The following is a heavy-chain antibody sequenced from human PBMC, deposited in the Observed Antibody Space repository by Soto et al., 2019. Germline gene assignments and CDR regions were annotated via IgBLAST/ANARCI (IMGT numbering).Heavy chain of an antibody. J-gene: IGHJ6*03. Sequence: GGSLRLSCAASGFTFSSYAMSWVRQAPGKGLEWVSAISGSGGSTYYADSVKGRFTISRDNSKNTLYLQMNSLRAEDTAVYYCATSVLGYCSSTSCYALLDYYYYYMDVWGKGTTVTVSS. V-gene: IGHV3-23*01. CDR3: ATSVLGYCSSTSCYALLDYYYYYMDV. D-gene: IGHD2-2*01. CDR2: ISGSGGST. CDR1: GFTFSSYA.